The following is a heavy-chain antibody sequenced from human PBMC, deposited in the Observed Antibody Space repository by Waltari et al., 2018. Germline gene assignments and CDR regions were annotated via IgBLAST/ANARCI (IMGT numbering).Heavy chain of an antibody. Sequence: EVQLVESGGGLVQPGGSLRLSCAASGFTFSSYWMSWVRQAPGKGLEWVANIKQDGSAKSYVDAVKGRLTSSRDNAKNSLYLQMNSLRAEDTAVYYCARYYDILTGYYRGYFDYWGQGTLVTVSS. CDR2: IKQDGSAK. CDR3: ARYYDILTGYYRGYFDY. D-gene: IGHD3-9*01. V-gene: IGHV3-7*01. J-gene: IGHJ4*02. CDR1: GFTFSSYW.